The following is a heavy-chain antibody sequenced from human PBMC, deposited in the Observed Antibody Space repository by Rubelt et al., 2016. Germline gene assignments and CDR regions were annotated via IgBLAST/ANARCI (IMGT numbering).Heavy chain of an antibody. CDR3: ARDLTSGYFDH. Sequence: APGKGLEWVAVLWFDGSNKYYADSVKGRFTISRDNSKNTLYLQMNSLRAEDTAVYYCARDLTSGYFDHWGQGTLVTVSS. D-gene: IGHD3-10*01. CDR2: LWFDGSNK. V-gene: IGHV3-33*01. J-gene: IGHJ4*02.